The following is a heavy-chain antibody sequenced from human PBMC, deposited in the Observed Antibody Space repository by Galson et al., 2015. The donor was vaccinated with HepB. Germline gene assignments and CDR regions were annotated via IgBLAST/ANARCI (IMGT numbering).Heavy chain of an antibody. Sequence: SVKVSCKASGSTFTGYYMHWVRQAPGQGLEWMGWINPNSGGTNYAQKFQGRVTMTKDTSISTAYMELSRLRSDDTAVYYCASIGGNSGSPLDYWGQGTLVTVSS. V-gene: IGHV1-2*02. J-gene: IGHJ4*02. CDR2: INPNSGGT. CDR1: GSTFTGYY. D-gene: IGHD1-26*01. CDR3: ASIGGNSGSPLDY.